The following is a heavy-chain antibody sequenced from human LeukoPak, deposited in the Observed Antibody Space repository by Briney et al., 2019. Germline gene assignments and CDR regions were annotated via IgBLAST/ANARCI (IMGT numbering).Heavy chain of an antibody. J-gene: IGHJ4*02. CDR1: GFTFSSYA. D-gene: IGHD4-23*01. V-gene: IGHV3-30*02. Sequence: PGGSLRLSCAASGFTFSSYAMSWVRQAPGKGLEWVAFIRYDGSNKYYADSVKGRFTISRDNSKNTLYLQMNSLRAEDTALYYCAKGLDYGGNHVFDYWGQGTLVTVSS. CDR2: IRYDGSNK. CDR3: AKGLDYGGNHVFDY.